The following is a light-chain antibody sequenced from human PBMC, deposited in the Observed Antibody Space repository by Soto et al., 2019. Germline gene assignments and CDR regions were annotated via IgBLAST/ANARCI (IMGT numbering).Light chain of an antibody. V-gene: IGLV2-14*03. J-gene: IGLJ3*02. Sequence: QSVLTQPASVSGSPGQSIAISCTGTRSDVGSRDSVSWYQHHPGKAPKLIIYDVNIRPSGVSHRFSGSKSGNAASLTISGLQAEDEADYSCASYTTTNTLVFGGGTKVTVL. CDR3: ASYTTTNTLV. CDR1: RSDVGSRDS. CDR2: DVN.